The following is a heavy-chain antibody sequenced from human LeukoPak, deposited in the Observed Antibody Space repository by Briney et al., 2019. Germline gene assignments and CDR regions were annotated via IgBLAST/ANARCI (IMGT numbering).Heavy chain of an antibody. CDR2: IYYSGST. CDR3: ARDNFKGIAVAGNAFDI. CDR1: GGSISNYY. J-gene: IGHJ3*02. D-gene: IGHD6-19*01. V-gene: IGHV4-59*01. Sequence: SETLSLTCTVSGGSISNYYWSWIRQPPGKGLEWIGFIYYSGSTNYNPSLKSRVTISVDTTKNQFSLKLTSVTPADTAVYYCARDNFKGIAVAGNAFDIWGQGTMVTVSS.